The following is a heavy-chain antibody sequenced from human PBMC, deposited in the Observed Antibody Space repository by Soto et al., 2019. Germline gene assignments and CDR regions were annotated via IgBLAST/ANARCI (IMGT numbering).Heavy chain of an antibody. D-gene: IGHD3-10*01. CDR1: GVSFSGYY. CDR2: INHSGST. Sequence: SETLSLTCAVYGVSFSGYYWSWIRQPPGKGLEWFGEINHSGSTNYNPSLKSRVTISVDTSKNQFSLKLSSVTAADTAVYYCARGPTYVGYYGSGSYYKYYYYGMDVWGQGTTVT. V-gene: IGHV4-34*01. CDR3: ARGPTYVGYYGSGSYYKYYYYGMDV. J-gene: IGHJ6*02.